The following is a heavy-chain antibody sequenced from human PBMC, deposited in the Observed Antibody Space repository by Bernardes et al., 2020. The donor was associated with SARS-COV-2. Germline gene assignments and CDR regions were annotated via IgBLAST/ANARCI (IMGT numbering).Heavy chain of an antibody. V-gene: IGHV3-30*18. CDR2: ISYDGSNK. CDR1: GFTFSSYG. CDR3: AKIHYYDAFDI. D-gene: IGHD3-10*01. J-gene: IGHJ3*02. Sequence: GGSLRLSCAASGFTFSSYGMHWVRQAPGKGLEWVAVISYDGSNKYYADSVKGRFTISRDNSKNTLYLQMNSLRAEDTAVYYCAKIHYYDAFDIWGQGTMVTVSS.